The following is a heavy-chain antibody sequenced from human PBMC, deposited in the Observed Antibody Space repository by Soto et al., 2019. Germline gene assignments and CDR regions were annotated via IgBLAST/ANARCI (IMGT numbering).Heavy chain of an antibody. CDR1: GDSISPHY. CDR2: IHYSGSA. CDR3: ARLPGGGINPPFDY. J-gene: IGHJ4*02. D-gene: IGHD2-15*01. Sequence: SETLSLTCAVSGDSISPHYWSWVRQPPGKGLEFIGYIHYSGSAVYNPSLKSRVTISLDTSKNQFSLKLTSVTAADTAVYYCARLPGGGINPPFDYWGQGLLVTVSS. V-gene: IGHV4-59*08.